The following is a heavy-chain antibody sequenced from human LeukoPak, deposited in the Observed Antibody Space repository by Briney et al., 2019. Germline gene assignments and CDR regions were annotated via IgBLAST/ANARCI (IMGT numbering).Heavy chain of an antibody. CDR3: ARGITMVRGVPTDYYYYYMDV. V-gene: IGHV4-4*07. D-gene: IGHD3-10*01. CDR1: GGSISSYY. J-gene: IGHJ6*03. Sequence: SETLSLTCTVSGGSISSYYWSWIRQPAGKGLEWIGRIYTSGSTNYNPSLKSRVTMSVDTSKNQFSLKLSSVTAADTAVYYCARGITMVRGVPTDYYYYYMDVWGKGTTVTISS. CDR2: IYTSGST.